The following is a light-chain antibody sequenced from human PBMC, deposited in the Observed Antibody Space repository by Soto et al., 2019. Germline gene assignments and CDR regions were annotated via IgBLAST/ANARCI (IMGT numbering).Light chain of an antibody. V-gene: IGLV2-23*01. CDR1: SSDVGSYNF. CDR2: EGS. Sequence: QSVLTRPVSVSGSPGQSITISCTGTSSDVGSYNFVSWYQQHPGKAPKPMIYEGSKRPSGVSSRFSGSKSGNTASLTISGPQTEGGFFFLCCTKARIAILHVFGSGNK. J-gene: IGLJ1*01. CDR3: CTKARIAILHV.